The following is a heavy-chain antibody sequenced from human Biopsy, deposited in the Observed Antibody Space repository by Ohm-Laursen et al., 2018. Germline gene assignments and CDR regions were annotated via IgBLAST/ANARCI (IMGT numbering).Heavy chain of an antibody. D-gene: IGHD3-16*02. CDR1: GYNFISYS. J-gene: IGHJ4*02. Sequence: ASVKVSCKTSGYNFISYSINWVRQAPGQGLEWMGWIRPLNGDTKYGQKFQDRVTMTTDTSTSTVYMELTSLRSDDTAVYYCARGEVTFGELIASLDSLGQGTLVTVSS. CDR3: ARGEVTFGELIASLDS. CDR2: IRPLNGDT. V-gene: IGHV1-18*01.